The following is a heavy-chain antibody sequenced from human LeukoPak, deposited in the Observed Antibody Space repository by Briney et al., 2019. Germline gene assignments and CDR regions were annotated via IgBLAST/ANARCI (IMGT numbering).Heavy chain of an antibody. Sequence: GESLKISCKGSGYRFTTYWIGWVRQMPGKGLEWMGIIYPGDSDTRYSPSFEGQVTISADKSINTAYLQWSSLKASDTAMYYCAGPTNYYDSGGYYYPQNDVFDIWGQGTVVTVSS. CDR3: AGPTNYYDSGGYYYPQNDVFDI. J-gene: IGHJ3*02. CDR2: IYPGDSDT. V-gene: IGHV5-51*01. D-gene: IGHD3-22*01. CDR1: GYRFTTYW.